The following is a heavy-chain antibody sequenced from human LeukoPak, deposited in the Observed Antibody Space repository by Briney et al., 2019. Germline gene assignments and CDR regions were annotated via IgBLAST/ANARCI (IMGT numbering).Heavy chain of an antibody. J-gene: IGHJ4*02. CDR2: ISGSGGST. D-gene: IGHD4-23*01. CDR1: GFIFSDAW. CDR3: GRGDGGNCDH. V-gene: IGHV3-23*01. Sequence: PGGSLRLSCAGSGFIFSDAWMSWVRQAPGKGLEWVSTISGSGGSTYYADSVKGRFTIPRDNSKNTVYLQMNSLRPEDTAVYYCGRGDGGNCDHWGQGTLVTVPS.